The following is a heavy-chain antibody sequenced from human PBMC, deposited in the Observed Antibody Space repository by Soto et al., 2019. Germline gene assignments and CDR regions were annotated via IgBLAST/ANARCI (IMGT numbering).Heavy chain of an antibody. CDR3: CGPLAAGTYYYHGMDV. J-gene: IGHJ6*02. Sequence: SETMSLTCAVYGGSISGYYWSWIRQPPGKGLEWMGEIHRIGSTNYNLSLQRQFTISIFTSKNQSSLKLNPLPASDTAMCCCCGPLAAGTYYYHGMDVWGQGTTVTVSS. V-gene: IGHV4-34*03. CDR2: IHRIGST. D-gene: IGHD6-13*01. CDR1: GGSISGYY.